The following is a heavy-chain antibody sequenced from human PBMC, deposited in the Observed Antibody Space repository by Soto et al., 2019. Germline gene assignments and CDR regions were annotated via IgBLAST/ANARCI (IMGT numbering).Heavy chain of an antibody. Sequence: QVQLVESGGGVVQPGRSLRLSCAASGFTFSSYGMHWVRQAPGKGLAWVAVISYDGSNKYYADSVKGRFTISRDNSKNTLYLQMNSRRAEDTAVYYCAKEGSSWYRANYYYGMDVWGQGTTVTVSS. CDR1: GFTFSSYG. D-gene: IGHD6-13*01. V-gene: IGHV3-30*18. J-gene: IGHJ6*02. CDR3: AKEGSSWYRANYYYGMDV. CDR2: ISYDGSNK.